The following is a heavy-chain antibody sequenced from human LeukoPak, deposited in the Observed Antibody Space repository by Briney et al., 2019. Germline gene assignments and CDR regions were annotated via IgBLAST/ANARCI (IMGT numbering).Heavy chain of an antibody. CDR1: GFTFSSYA. D-gene: IGHD4-23*01. CDR3: ARDYGGSSPFDY. V-gene: IGHV3-48*03. CDR2: ISGSGSTI. Sequence: GGSLRLSCAASGFTFSSYAMSWVRQAPGKGLEWVSAISGSGSTIYYADSVKGRFTISRDNAKNSLYLQMNSLRAEDTAVYYCARDYGGSSPFDYWGQGTLVTVSS. J-gene: IGHJ4*02.